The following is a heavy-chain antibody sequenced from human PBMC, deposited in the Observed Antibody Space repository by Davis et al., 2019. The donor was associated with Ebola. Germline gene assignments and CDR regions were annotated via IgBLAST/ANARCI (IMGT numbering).Heavy chain of an antibody. V-gene: IGHV1-18*04. CDR1: GYTFTGYY. CDR3: ARDRGMIAAAGTVDY. D-gene: IGHD6-13*01. Sequence: ASVKVSCKASGYTFTGYYMHWVRQAPGQGLEWMGWISAYNGNTNYAQKLQGRVTMTTDTSTSTAYMELRSLRSDDTAVYYCARDRGMIAAAGTVDYWGQGTLVTVSS. J-gene: IGHJ4*02. CDR2: ISAYNGNT.